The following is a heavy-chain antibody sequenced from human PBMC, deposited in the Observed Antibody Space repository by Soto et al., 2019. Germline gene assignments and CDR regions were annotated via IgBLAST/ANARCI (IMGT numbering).Heavy chain of an antibody. Sequence: GGSLRLSCAASGFTFSSYAMSWVRQAPGKGLEWVSSIGGSGGTTYYADSVKGRFTISGDNSKNTLYLQMNSLRAEDTAVYYCAKEYGGWPDDAFDIWGQGTMVTVSS. J-gene: IGHJ3*02. D-gene: IGHD6-19*01. CDR2: IGGSGGTT. CDR3: AKEYGGWPDDAFDI. V-gene: IGHV3-23*01. CDR1: GFTFSSYA.